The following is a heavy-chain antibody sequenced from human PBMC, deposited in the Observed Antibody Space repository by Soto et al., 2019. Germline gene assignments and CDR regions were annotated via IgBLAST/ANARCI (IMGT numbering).Heavy chain of an antibody. J-gene: IGHJ5*02. CDR1: GXSISRYY. Sequence: SETLSLTCTVSGXSISRYYWSWIRQPAGKGLEWIGHIHYSGSTNQNPSLKSRVTISVDTSKNQFSLKLSSVIAADTAVYFCAREIFDVAPGRFGPWGQGVLVTVSS. CDR2: IHYSGST. D-gene: IGHD3-9*01. CDR3: AREIFDVAPGRFGP. V-gene: IGHV4-59*01.